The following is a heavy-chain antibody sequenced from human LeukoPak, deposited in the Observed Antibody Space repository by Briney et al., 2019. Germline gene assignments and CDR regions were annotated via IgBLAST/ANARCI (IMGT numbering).Heavy chain of an antibody. CDR3: ARGEQQPVRSPLGDP. J-gene: IGHJ5*02. Sequence: ASVTVSCKASGCTFTNYYIHWVRQAPGQGLEWMGIINPSGGTTSYAQKFQGRVTVTRDTSTSTVYMEVTSLRSEDTAMYYCARGEQQPVRSPLGDPWGQGTLVTVSS. V-gene: IGHV1-46*01. D-gene: IGHD6-13*01. CDR1: GCTFTNYY. CDR2: INPSGGTT.